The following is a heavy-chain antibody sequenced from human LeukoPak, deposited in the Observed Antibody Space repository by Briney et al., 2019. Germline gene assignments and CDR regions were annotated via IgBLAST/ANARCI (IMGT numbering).Heavy chain of an antibody. CDR2: ISYDGSNK. Sequence: PGRSLRLSCAASGFTFSSYAMHWVRQAPGKGLEWVAVISYDGSNKYYADSVKGRFTISRDNSKNMLYLQMNSLRAEDTAVYYCARAEDILTGYPDYWGQGTLVTVSS. D-gene: IGHD3-9*01. V-gene: IGHV3-30*04. CDR3: ARAEDILTGYPDY. CDR1: GFTFSSYA. J-gene: IGHJ4*02.